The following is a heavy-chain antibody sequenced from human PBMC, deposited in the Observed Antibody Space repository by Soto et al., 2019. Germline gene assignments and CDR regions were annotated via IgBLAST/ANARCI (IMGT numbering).Heavy chain of an antibody. CDR3: AKDKRFCTSTTCSYYGMDV. V-gene: IGHV3-23*01. D-gene: IGHD2-2*01. J-gene: IGHJ6*02. CDR1: GFTFSSYA. CDR2: ISGSGGTT. Sequence: GWSLRLSCAASGFTFSSYAMTWVRQAPGKGLECVSVISGSGGTTYYADSVKGRFTISRDNSKNTLYLQMNSLRAEDTALYYCAKDKRFCTSTTCSYYGMDVWGQGTTVTVSS.